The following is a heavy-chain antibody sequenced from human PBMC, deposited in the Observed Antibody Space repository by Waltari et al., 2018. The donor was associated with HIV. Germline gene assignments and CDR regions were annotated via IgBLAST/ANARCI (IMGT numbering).Heavy chain of an antibody. CDR3: ATPSRGITMIVQGEAFDI. CDR2: IYPGDSDT. Sequence: EVQLVQSGAEVKKPGESLKISCKGSGYSFTSYWIGWVRRMPGKGLEWMGIIYPGDSDTRYSPSFQGQVTISADKSISTAYLQWSSLKASDTAMYYCATPSRGITMIVQGEAFDIWGQGTMVTVSS. V-gene: IGHV5-51*03. D-gene: IGHD3-22*01. CDR1: GYSFTSYW. J-gene: IGHJ3*02.